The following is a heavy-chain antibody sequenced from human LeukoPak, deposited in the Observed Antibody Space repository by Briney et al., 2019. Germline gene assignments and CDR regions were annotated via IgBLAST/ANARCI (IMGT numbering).Heavy chain of an antibody. V-gene: IGHV3-15*01. CDR3: TTPSLFYGDTVDY. CDR2: IKSKTDGGTT. Sequence: GGSLRLSCAASEFTSSNAWMNWVRQAPGKGREWVGRIKSKTDGGTTDYAAPVKGRFTISRDDSKNTLYLQMNSLKTEDTAVYYCTTPSLFYGDTVDYWGQGTLVTVSS. CDR1: EFTSSNAW. D-gene: IGHD2-2*02. J-gene: IGHJ4*02.